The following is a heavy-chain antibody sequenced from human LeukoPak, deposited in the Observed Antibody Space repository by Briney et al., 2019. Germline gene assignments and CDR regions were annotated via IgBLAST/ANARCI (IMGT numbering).Heavy chain of an antibody. J-gene: IGHJ4*02. CDR3: ARAAHQVYYYDSSGYYSFDY. V-gene: IGHV4-4*07. Sequence: SETLSLTCTVSGGSISSYYWSWIRQPAGKGLEWVGRIYTSGSTNYNPSLKSRVTMSVDTSKNQFSLKLSSVTAADTAVYYCARAAHQVYYYDSSGYYSFDYWGQGTLVTVSS. CDR1: GGSISSYY. D-gene: IGHD3-22*01. CDR2: IYTSGST.